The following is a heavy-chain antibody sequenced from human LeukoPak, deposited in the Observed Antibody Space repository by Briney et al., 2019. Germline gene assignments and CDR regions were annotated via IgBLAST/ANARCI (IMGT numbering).Heavy chain of an antibody. V-gene: IGHV1-46*01. J-gene: IGHJ6*03. Sequence: ASVKVSCKASGYTFTSYYMHWVRQAPGQGLEWMGIINPSGGSTSYAQKFQGRVTMTRDMSTSTVYMELSSLRAEDTAVYYCARDSIFEWEPRGYYYMDVWGKGTTVTVSS. CDR3: ARDSIFEWEPRGYYYMDV. CDR2: INPSGGST. D-gene: IGHD1-26*01. CDR1: GYTFTSYY.